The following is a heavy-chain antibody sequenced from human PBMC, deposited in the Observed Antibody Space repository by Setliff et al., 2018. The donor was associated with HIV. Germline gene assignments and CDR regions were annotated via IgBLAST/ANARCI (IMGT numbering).Heavy chain of an antibody. V-gene: IGHV3-15*01. CDR1: GFTFTNAW. J-gene: IGHJ4*02. D-gene: IGHD3-10*01. Sequence: PSETLRLSCAASGFTFTNAWMSWVRQAPGKGLEWVGRIKSKTDGETEDYAAPVKGRFTISRDDSRSTLYLQMNSLITEDTALYYCTTAVAQNWYGSGNENYWGQGTLVTVSS. CDR2: IKSKTDGETE. CDR3: TTAVAQNWYGSGNENY.